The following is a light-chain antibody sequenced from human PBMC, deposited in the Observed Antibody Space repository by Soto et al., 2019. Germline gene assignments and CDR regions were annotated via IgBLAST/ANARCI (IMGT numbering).Light chain of an antibody. V-gene: IGKV1-39*01. Sequence: DIQMTQSPSSLSASVGDSVNITCRASQSISSYLNWYQQKPGKAPKLLVYAASRLQSGVPSRFSGTGSGTDFTLTISSLQPEDFATYYWQQSFRTPFTFGPGNKLDIK. CDR1: QSISSY. CDR3: QQSFRTPFT. CDR2: AAS. J-gene: IGKJ3*01.